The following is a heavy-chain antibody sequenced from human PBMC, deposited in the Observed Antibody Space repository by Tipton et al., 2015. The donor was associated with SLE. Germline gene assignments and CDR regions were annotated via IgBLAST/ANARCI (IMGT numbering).Heavy chain of an antibody. Sequence: QLVQSGGEVKKPGASVKVSCKASGYIFNSYGISWVRQAPGQGLEWMGWISVDNGNTNYAQKFQGRVTITTDTSTNTAYMELRSLRSDDTAVYYCARDGIVVAGRLFDYWGQGTLVTVSS. CDR1: GYIFNSYG. V-gene: IGHV1-18*04. CDR3: ARDGIVVAGRLFDY. J-gene: IGHJ4*02. CDR2: ISVDNGNT. D-gene: IGHD6-19*01.